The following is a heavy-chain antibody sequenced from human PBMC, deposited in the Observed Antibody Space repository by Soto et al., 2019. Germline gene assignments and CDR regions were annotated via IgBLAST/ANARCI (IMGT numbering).Heavy chain of an antibody. V-gene: IGHV1-18*01. J-gene: IGHJ6*02. D-gene: IGHD3-16*01. CDR3: AMVDVYVTPSPQDV. CDR1: GYTFTRYG. CDR2: INTYNVNT. Sequence: QVQLVQSGAEVKNPGASVKVSCKASGYTFTRYGIGWARQAPGQGLEWMGWINTYNVNTNYAQNVQGRVTLTTVTSTSTAYMKLRSLRSNYTAIYYGAMVDVYVTPSPQDVWGQGTTVIVAS.